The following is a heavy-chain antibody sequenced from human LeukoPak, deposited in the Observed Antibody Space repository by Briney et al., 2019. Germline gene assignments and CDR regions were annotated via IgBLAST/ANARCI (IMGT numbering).Heavy chain of an antibody. CDR3: ARTSPTSHFDF. CDR1: GFTFTTYW. D-gene: IGHD3-16*01. J-gene: IGHJ4*02. V-gene: IGHV3-74*01. Sequence: PGGSLRLSCAASGFTFTTYWMHWVRQAPGKGLVWVSRINGDGSSPNYADSVKGRFTISRDNARNTLYLQMNSLRAEDTALYYCARTSPTSHFDFWGQGTLVTVSS. CDR2: INGDGSSP.